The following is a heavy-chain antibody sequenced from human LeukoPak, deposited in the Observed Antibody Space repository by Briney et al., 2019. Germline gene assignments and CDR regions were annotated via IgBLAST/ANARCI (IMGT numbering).Heavy chain of an antibody. CDR3: ATQQLVLSAFDY. D-gene: IGHD6-13*01. J-gene: IGHJ4*02. CDR2: IYPGDSDT. CDR1: GYSFTSYW. Sequence: GESLKISCKGSGYSFTSYWIGWVRQMPGKGLEFMRIIYPGDSDTRYSPSFQGQVTISADKSISTAYQQWSSLKASDTAMYYCATQQLVLSAFDYWGQGNLVTVSS. V-gene: IGHV5-51*01.